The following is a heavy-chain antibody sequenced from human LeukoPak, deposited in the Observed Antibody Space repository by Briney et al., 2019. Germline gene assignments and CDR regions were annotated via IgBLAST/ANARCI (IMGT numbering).Heavy chain of an antibody. CDR3: VKGGIAVAAPFDY. CDR2: ISSNGGST. CDR1: GFTFSSYA. V-gene: IGHV3-64D*06. D-gene: IGHD6-19*01. Sequence: GGSLRLSCSAFGFTFSSYAMHWVRQAPGKGLEYVSAISSNGGSTYYADSVKGRFTISRDNSKNTLYLQMSSLRAEDTAVYYCVKGGIAVAAPFDYWGQGTLVTVSS. J-gene: IGHJ4*02.